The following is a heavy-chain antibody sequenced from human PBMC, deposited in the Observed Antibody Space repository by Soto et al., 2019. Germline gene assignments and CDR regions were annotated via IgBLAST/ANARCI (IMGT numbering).Heavy chain of an antibody. CDR3: ARAYYYDSSGYPRPSPLSAFDI. Sequence: QVQLVESGGGVVQPGRSLRLSCAASGFTFSSYAMHWVRQAPGKGLEWVAVISYDGSNKYYADSVKGRFTISRDNSKNTLYLQINSLRAEDTAVYYCARAYYYDSSGYPRPSPLSAFDIWGHGTMVTVSS. V-gene: IGHV3-30-3*01. D-gene: IGHD3-22*01. CDR2: ISYDGSNK. J-gene: IGHJ3*02. CDR1: GFTFSSYA.